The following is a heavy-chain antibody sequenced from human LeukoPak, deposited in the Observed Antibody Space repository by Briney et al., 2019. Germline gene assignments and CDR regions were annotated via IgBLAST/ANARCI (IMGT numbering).Heavy chain of an antibody. CDR1: GGSLSDYY. V-gene: IGHV4-34*01. CDR3: AREFSTSSTAFDM. J-gene: IGHJ3*02. D-gene: IGHD2-2*01. CDR2: INQNRRSL. Sequence: PSETLSLTCGVYGGSLSDYYWSWIRLAPGKGLEWIGEINQNRRSLNYNPSLKSRVTISVDTSRNQFSLKVTSVTAADTAVYYCAREFSTSSTAFDMWGQGTMVTVSS.